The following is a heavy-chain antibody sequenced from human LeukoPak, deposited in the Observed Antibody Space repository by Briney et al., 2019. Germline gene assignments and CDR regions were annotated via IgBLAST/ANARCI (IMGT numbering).Heavy chain of an antibody. V-gene: IGHV1-2*02. J-gene: IGHJ4*02. Sequence: ASVKVSCKASGYTFTSYGISWVRQAPGQGLEWMGWINPNSGGTNYAQKFQGRVTMTRDTSISTAYMELSRLRSDDTAVYYCARGGPYYYDSSGYYIGYWGQGTLVTVSS. CDR2: INPNSGGT. D-gene: IGHD3-22*01. CDR3: ARGGPYYYDSSGYYIGY. CDR1: GYTFTSYG.